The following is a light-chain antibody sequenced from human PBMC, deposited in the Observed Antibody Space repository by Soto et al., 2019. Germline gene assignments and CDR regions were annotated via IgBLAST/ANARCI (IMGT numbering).Light chain of an antibody. V-gene: IGLV2-14*01. CDR2: EVS. J-gene: IGLJ1*01. CDR3: SSYTGNSPFFV. Sequence: QSVLTQPASVSGSGGQSITISCTGTSSDVGGYNYVSWYQQRPGKAPKLMIFEVSNRPSGVSNRFSGSKSDNTASLTISGLQGDDEADYYCSSYTGNSPFFVFGTGTKVTVL. CDR1: SSDVGGYNY.